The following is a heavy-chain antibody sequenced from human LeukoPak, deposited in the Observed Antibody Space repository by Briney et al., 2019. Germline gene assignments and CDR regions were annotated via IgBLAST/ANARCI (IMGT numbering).Heavy chain of an antibody. V-gene: IGHV1-2*02. CDR1: GYTFTGYY. CDR2: INPNSGGT. Sequence: ASVKVSCKASGYTFTGYYMHWVRQAPGQGLEWMGWINPNSGGTNYAQKFQGRVTMTRDTSISTACMELSRLRSDDTAVYYCAKVRTGTSGLFDYWGQGTLVTVSS. D-gene: IGHD3-10*01. J-gene: IGHJ4*02. CDR3: AKVRTGTSGLFDY.